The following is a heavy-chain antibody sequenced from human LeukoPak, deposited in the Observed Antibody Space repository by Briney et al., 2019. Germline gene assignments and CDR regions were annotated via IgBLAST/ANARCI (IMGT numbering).Heavy chain of an antibody. D-gene: IGHD6-19*01. J-gene: IGHJ5*02. CDR1: GFTFSSYG. Sequence: PGGSLRLSCAASGFTFSSYGMHRVRQAPGKGLEWVAVISYDGSNKYYADSVKGRFTISRDNSKNTLYLQMNSLRAEDTAVYYCARDRASSGWYRNWFDPWGQGTLVTVSS. CDR2: ISYDGSNK. CDR3: ARDRASSGWYRNWFDP. V-gene: IGHV3-30*03.